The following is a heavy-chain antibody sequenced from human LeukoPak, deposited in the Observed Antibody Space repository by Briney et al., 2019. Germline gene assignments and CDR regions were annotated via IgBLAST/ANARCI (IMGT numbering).Heavy chain of an antibody. Sequence: SETLSLTCTVSRGSVSGLYWDWIRQPPGKGLEWIGYIYASGSANSHPSLKSRVTISLDTSKNHVSLRLTSVTAEHTAVYYCAREAPGGSGWTYFDYWGRGSLVTVSS. CDR2: IYASGSA. D-gene: IGHD6-19*01. V-gene: IGHV4-59*02. CDR3: AREAPGGSGWTYFDY. J-gene: IGHJ4*02. CDR1: RGSVSGLY.